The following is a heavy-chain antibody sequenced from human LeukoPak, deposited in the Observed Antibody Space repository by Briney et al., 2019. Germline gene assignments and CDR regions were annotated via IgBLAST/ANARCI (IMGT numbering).Heavy chain of an antibody. CDR2: INPNSGGT. D-gene: IGHD3-10*01. CDR1: GYTFTGYY. V-gene: IGHV1-2*04. CDR3: ARDRLTVITMVRGVIGGFDP. J-gene: IGHJ5*02. Sequence: GASVKVSCKASGYTFTGYYMHWVRQAPGQGLEWMGWINPNSGGTNYAQKFQGWVTMTRDTSISTAYMELSRLRSDDTAVYYCARDRLTVITMVRGVIGGFDPWGQGTLVTVSS.